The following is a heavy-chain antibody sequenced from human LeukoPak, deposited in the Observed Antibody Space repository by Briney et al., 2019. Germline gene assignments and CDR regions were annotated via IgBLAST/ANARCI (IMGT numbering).Heavy chain of an antibody. CDR3: AREAWDSRGYPPPRSGWYFDL. J-gene: IGHJ2*01. V-gene: IGHV3-11*01. CDR1: GFTFSDYY. Sequence: GGSLRLSCAASGFTFSDYYMSWIRQAPGKGLEWVSYISSSGSTIYYADSVKGRFTISRDNAKNSLYLQMNSLRAEDTAVYYCAREAWDSRGYPPPRSGWYFDLWGRGTLVTVSS. CDR2: ISSSGSTI. D-gene: IGHD3-22*01.